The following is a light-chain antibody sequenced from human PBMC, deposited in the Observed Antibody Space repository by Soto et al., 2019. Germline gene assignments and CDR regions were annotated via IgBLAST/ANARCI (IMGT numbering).Light chain of an antibody. CDR2: AAS. CDR3: QQSYSSPPT. J-gene: IGKJ1*01. V-gene: IGKV1-39*01. CDR1: QSISSW. Sequence: DIQMNQSPSTLSASVGDRVTITCRASQSISSWLAWYQQKPGKAPKLLIFAASSLQRGVPSRFSGSRSGPDFTLTISSLQPEDFATYYCQQSYSSPPTFGQGTKVDIK.